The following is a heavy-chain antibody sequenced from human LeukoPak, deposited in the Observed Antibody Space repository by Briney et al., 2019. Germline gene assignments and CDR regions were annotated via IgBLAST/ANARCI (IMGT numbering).Heavy chain of an antibody. CDR3: ARSIAAAKYYYYGMDV. CDR1: GGSFSGYY. V-gene: IGHV4-59*01. Sequence: PSETLSLTCAVYGGSFSGYYWSWIRQPPGKGLEWIGYIYYSGSTNYNPSLKSRVTISVDTSKNQFSLKLSSVTAADTAVYYCARSIAAAKYYYYGMDVWGQGTTVTVSS. CDR2: IYYSGST. J-gene: IGHJ6*02. D-gene: IGHD6-13*01.